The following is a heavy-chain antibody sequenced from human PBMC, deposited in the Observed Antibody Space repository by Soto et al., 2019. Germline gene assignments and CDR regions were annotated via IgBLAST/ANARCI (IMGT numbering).Heavy chain of an antibody. CDR1: GFTFSNYA. V-gene: IGHV3-64D*09. D-gene: IGHD3-3*01. CDR3: VKDATPSDFWSGYYTHFDY. Sequence: GGSLRLSCSASGFTFSNYAMHWVRQAPGKGLEYVSAIDSNGGSIYYADSVKGRFTISRDNSKNTLYLQMSSLRAEDTAVYYCVKDATPSDFWSGYYTHFDYWGQGTLVTVSS. CDR2: IDSNGGSI. J-gene: IGHJ4*02.